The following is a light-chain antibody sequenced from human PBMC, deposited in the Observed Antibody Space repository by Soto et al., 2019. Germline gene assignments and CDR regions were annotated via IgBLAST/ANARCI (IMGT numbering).Light chain of an antibody. CDR3: QQYGSSLFS. J-gene: IGKJ3*01. V-gene: IGKV3-11*01. CDR2: DAS. Sequence: EIVLTHSPATLSLFPCERATLSCRASQSIGSSLAWYQQRPGQAPRLLIYDASKRATGIPARFSGSGSGTDFTLTISRLDPEDFAVYYCQQYGSSLFSFGPGTKVDIK. CDR1: QSIGSS.